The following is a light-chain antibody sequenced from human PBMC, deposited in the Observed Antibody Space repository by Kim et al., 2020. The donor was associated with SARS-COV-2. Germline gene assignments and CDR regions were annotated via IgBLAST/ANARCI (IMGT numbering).Light chain of an antibody. CDR3: QSYDSSLSRYV. V-gene: IGLV1-40*01. CDR1: VSNIGAGYD. J-gene: IGLJ1*01. CDR2: GNS. Sequence: QVVTLSCTESVSNIGAGYDVRWYQRLPETAPKLLIYGNSNRPSGVPDRFSGSKSGTSASLAITGLQAEDEADYYCQSYDSSLSRYVFGTGTKVTVL.